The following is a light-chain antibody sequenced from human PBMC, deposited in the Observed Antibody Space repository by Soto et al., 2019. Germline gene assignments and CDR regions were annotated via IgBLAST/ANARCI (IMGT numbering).Light chain of an antibody. CDR3: QQYNNWPPWT. CDR1: ESVASSY. Sequence: DIVLTQSPGTLCLSPGERATLSCRASESVASSYLAWYQQKPGQAPRLLIYDASSGATGIPDRFRGSGSGTEFTLTISSLQSEDFAVYYCQQYNNWPPWTFGQGTKVDIK. J-gene: IGKJ1*01. CDR2: DAS. V-gene: IGKV3-20*01.